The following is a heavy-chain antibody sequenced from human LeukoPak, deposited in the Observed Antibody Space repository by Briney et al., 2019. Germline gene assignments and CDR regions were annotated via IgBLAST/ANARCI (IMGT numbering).Heavy chain of an antibody. V-gene: IGHV1-24*01. CDR1: GYSLTELS. J-gene: IGHJ4*02. CDR3: TTGPTMPKPDTSPGLWHF. CDR2: VDPESGAA. Sequence: GASVKVSCKVSGYSLTELSTHWVRQAPGKGLEWMGGVDPESGAAMYAQKLQGRVTMTEDTSTDTAYKELNSITSDDTAVDYCTTGPTMPKPDTSPGLWHFWGQGTLVTVSS. D-gene: IGHD2-2*01.